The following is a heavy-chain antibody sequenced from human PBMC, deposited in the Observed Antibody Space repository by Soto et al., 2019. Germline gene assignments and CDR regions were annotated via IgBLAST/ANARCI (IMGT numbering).Heavy chain of an antibody. D-gene: IGHD3-22*01. CDR2: INAGNGNT. Sequence: GASAKASCKASGYTFTSYAMHWVRQAPGQRVEWMGWINAGNGNTKYSQKFQGRVTITRDTSASTAYMELSSLRSEDTAVYYCASTYYYDSSGYLANWFDPWGQGTLVTVSS. CDR1: GYTFTSYA. CDR3: ASTYYYDSSGYLANWFDP. J-gene: IGHJ5*02. V-gene: IGHV1-3*01.